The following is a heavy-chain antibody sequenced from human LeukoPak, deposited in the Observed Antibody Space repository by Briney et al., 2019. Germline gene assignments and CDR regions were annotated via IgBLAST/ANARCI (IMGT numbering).Heavy chain of an antibody. CDR1: GFTFSSYW. V-gene: IGHV3-7*01. Sequence: GGSLRLSCAASGFTFSSYWMSWVRQAPGKGLEWVANIKQDGSEKYYVDSVKGRFTISRDNAKNSLYLQMNSLRAEDTAVYYCTRDLSVVVITTGVGFDYWGQGTLVTVSS. D-gene: IGHD3-22*01. J-gene: IGHJ4*02. CDR3: TRDLSVVVITTGVGFDY. CDR2: IKQDGSEK.